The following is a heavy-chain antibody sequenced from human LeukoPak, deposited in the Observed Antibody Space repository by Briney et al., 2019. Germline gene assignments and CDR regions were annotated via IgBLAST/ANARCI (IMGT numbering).Heavy chain of an antibody. CDR3: AKDTLSGIYYYYGMDV. D-gene: IGHD3-16*01. V-gene: IGHV3-23*01. Sequence: GGSLRLSCAASGFTFNNYAMSWVRQAPGKGLEWVSAISGSGGGIYYADSVKGRFTISRDNAKNSLYLQMNSLRAEDTALYYCAKDTLSGIYYYYGMDVWGQGTTVTVSS. J-gene: IGHJ6*02. CDR1: GFTFNNYA. CDR2: ISGSGGGI.